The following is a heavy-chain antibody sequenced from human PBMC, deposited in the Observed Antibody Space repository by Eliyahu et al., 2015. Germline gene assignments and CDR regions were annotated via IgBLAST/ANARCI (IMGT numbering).Heavy chain of an antibody. V-gene: IGHV4-39*01. CDR1: GXSXXSXXYY. CDR3: ARQGRYCSGISCYSTYFDY. CDR2: LYYSGST. D-gene: IGHD2-15*01. Sequence: QLQLQESGPGLVKPSETLSLXCTVSGXSXXSXXYYWAWXRQPPGEGLEWIETLYYSGSTYYNPSLKSRVAMSVDTSKNQFSLKLSSVTAADTAVYYCARQGRYCSGISCYSTYFDYWGQGTLVTVSS. J-gene: IGHJ4*02.